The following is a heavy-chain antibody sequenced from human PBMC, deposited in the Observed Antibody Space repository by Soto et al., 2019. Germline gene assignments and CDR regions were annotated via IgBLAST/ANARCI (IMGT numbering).Heavy chain of an antibody. D-gene: IGHD3-3*01. J-gene: IGHJ4*02. CDR2: ISNSGRST. CDR1: GLTFSSYA. CDR3: AKDALAYYDFWS. Sequence: GGSLRLSCAASGLTFSSYAMSWVRQAPGKGLEWVSHISNSGRSTKYADSVKGRFTISRDNSENTLYLQMNSLRAEDTAIYYCAKDALAYYDFWSWGQGTLVTVSS. V-gene: IGHV3-23*01.